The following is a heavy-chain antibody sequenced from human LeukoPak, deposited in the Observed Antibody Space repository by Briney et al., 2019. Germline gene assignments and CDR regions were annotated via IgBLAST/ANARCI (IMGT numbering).Heavy chain of an antibody. V-gene: IGHV4-34*01. CDR2: INHSGST. D-gene: IGHD4-17*01. Sequence: SETLSLTCADYGESFSGYYWSWIRQPPGKGLEWIGEINHSGSTNYNPSLKSRVTISVDTSKNQFSLKLSSVTAADTAVYYCARADTDWFDPWGQGTLVTVSS. CDR1: GESFSGYY. CDR3: ARADTDWFDP. J-gene: IGHJ5*02.